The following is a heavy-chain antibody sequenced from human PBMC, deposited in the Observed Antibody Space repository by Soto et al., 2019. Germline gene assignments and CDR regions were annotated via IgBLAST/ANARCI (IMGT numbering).Heavy chain of an antibody. V-gene: IGHV3-23*01. Sequence: EEQLLESGGGLVQPGGSLRLSFAASGFSFSSYGMSWVRQAPGKGLEWVSGFSGGGDSTYYADSVKGRFTISRDKSKNTLYLRMNSLRAEDTAVYYCARGQDDYGDSDVWFDPWGQGTLVSVSS. J-gene: IGHJ5*02. D-gene: IGHD4-17*01. CDR3: ARGQDDYGDSDVWFDP. CDR1: GFSFSSYG. CDR2: FSGGGDST.